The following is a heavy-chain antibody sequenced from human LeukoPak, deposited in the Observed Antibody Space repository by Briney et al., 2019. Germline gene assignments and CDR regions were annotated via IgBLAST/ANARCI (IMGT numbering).Heavy chain of an antibody. CDR1: GGTFSSYA. D-gene: IGHD3-22*01. V-gene: IGHV1-69*05. Sequence: ASVKVSCKASGGTFSSYAISWVRQAPGQGLEWMGGIIPIFGTANYAQKFQGRVTITTDESTSTAYMELSSLRSEDMAVYYCASRGRSSGYYFDYWGQGTLVTVSS. CDR3: ASRGRSSGYYFDY. J-gene: IGHJ4*02. CDR2: IIPIFGTA.